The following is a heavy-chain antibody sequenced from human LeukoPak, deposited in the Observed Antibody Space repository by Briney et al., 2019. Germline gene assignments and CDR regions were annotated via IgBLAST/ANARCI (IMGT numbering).Heavy chain of an antibody. V-gene: IGHV1-18*01. CDR2: ISTYKGNT. CDR1: GYTFNSYG. CDR3: ARDIGRTPFDP. Sequence: ASVKVSCKASGYTFNSYGISWVRQAPGQGLEWMGWISTYKGNTNYAQKFQGRVTMTADKSTSTAYMELSSLRSEDTAVYYCARDIGRTPFDPWGQGTLVTVSS. D-gene: IGHD1-26*01. J-gene: IGHJ5*02.